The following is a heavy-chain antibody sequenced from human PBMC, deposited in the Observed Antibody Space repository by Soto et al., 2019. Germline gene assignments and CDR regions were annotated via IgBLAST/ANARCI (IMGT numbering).Heavy chain of an antibody. J-gene: IGHJ3*02. CDR1: GYTFTSYG. CDR3: ARDPTADIVVVPAAMLFAAFDI. Sequence: ASVKVSCKSSGYTFTSYGISRVRQAPGQGLEWMGWISAYNGNTNYAQKLQGRVTMTTDTSTSTAYMELRSLRSDDTAVYYCARDPTADIVVVPAAMLFAAFDIWGQGTMVTVSS. CDR2: ISAYNGNT. V-gene: IGHV1-18*01. D-gene: IGHD2-2*01.